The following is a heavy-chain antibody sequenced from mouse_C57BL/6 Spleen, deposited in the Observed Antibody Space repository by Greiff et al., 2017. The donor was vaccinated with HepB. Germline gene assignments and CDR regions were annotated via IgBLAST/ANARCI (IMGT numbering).Heavy chain of an antibody. V-gene: IGHV1-69*01. Sequence: QVQLKQPGAELVMPGASVKLSCKASGYTFTSYWMHWVKQRPGQGLEWIGEIYPSDSYTNYNQKFKGKSTLTVDKSSSTAYMQLSSLTSEDSAVYYCARGGKNSPDYWGQGTTLTVSS. CDR3: ARGGKNSPDY. CDR1: GYTFTSYW. CDR2: IYPSDSYT. J-gene: IGHJ2*01.